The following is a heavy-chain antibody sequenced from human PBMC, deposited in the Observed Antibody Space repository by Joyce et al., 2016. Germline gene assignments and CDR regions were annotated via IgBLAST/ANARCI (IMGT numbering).Heavy chain of an antibody. V-gene: IGHV4-30-4*01. CDR1: GGSIRSGNYY. CDR2: IYNSGST. CDR3: ARESSTRSGNWIDP. J-gene: IGHJ5*02. Sequence: QVQLQESGPGLVKPSPTLSLTCIFSGGSIRSGNYYWTWFRQPPGKGLEWLGHIYNSGSTIYNPSLKSRITISVDTSNQQFSLKLNFVTAADTAVYYCARESSTRSGNWIDPWGQGIRVTVSS.